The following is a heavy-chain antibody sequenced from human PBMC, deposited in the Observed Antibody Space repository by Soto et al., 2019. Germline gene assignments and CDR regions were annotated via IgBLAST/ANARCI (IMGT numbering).Heavy chain of an antibody. D-gene: IGHD3-3*01. J-gene: IGHJ4*02. Sequence: ASVKVSCKASGYTFTSYFMQWVRQAPGQGLEWMGIINPSDGTTSYAQKFQGRVTMTRDTSTSTVYMDLSGLRSDDTAVYYCERSLQLRKGWAFDYWGQGSLVTVSS. CDR2: INPSDGTT. CDR1: GYTFTSYF. V-gene: IGHV1-46*01. CDR3: ERSLQLRKGWAFDY.